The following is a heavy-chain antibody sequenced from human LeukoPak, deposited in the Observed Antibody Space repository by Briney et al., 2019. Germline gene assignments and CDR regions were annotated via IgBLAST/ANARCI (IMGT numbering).Heavy chain of an antibody. V-gene: IGHV3-74*01. CDR3: VRDGAGTTPFDY. CDR2: IKTDGTSI. Sequence: GGSLRLSCGASGFTFRNDWMHWVRQAPGKGLVWLSGIKTDGTSIGYADPVKGRFTISRDNDKNTLYLEAHRLRAEDTAVYYCVRDGAGTTPFDYWGRGTLVTVSS. CDR1: GFTFRNDW. J-gene: IGHJ4*02. D-gene: IGHD1-14*01.